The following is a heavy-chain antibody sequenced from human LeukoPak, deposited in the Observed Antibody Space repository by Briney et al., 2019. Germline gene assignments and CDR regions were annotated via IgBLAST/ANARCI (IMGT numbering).Heavy chain of an antibody. Sequence: SETLSLTCAVYGGSFSGYYWSWIRQPPGKGLEWIGEINHSGSTNYNPSLKSRVTISVDTSKNQFSLKLSSVTAADTAVYYCARGTRRPVTTPKPFVYWGQGTLVTVSS. V-gene: IGHV4-34*01. D-gene: IGHD4-17*01. CDR3: ARGTRRPVTTPKPFVY. CDR1: GGSFSGYY. CDR2: INHSGST. J-gene: IGHJ4*02.